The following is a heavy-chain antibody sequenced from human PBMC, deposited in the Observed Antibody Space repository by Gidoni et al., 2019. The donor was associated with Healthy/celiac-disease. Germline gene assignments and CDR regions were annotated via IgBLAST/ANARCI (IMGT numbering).Heavy chain of an antibody. CDR3: ARGRNFWSGYYTAPYNWFDP. J-gene: IGHJ5*02. Sequence: QVPLQQWCAGLLKPSETLSLTCAVYGGSFSGYYWSWIRQPPGKGLEWIGEINHSGSTNYNPSLKSRVTISVDTSKNQFSLKLSAVTAADTAVYYCARGRNFWSGYYTAPYNWFDPWGQGTLVTVSS. D-gene: IGHD3-3*01. CDR1: GGSFSGYY. CDR2: INHSGST. V-gene: IGHV4-34*01.